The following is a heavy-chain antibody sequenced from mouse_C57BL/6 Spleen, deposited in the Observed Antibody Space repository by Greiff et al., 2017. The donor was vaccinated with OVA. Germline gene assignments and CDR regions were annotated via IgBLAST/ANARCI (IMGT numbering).Heavy chain of an antibody. CDR2: ISYDGSN. V-gene: IGHV3-6*01. CDR3: ARELYYDYDGDYYYAMDY. CDR1: GYSITSGYY. J-gene: IGHJ4*01. Sequence: VQLQQSGPGLVKPSQSLSLTCSVTGYSITSGYYWNWIRQFPGNKLEWMGYISYDGSNNYNPSLKNRISITRDTSKNQFFLKLNSVTTEDTATYYCARELYYDYDGDYYYAMDYWGQGTSVTVSS. D-gene: IGHD2-4*01.